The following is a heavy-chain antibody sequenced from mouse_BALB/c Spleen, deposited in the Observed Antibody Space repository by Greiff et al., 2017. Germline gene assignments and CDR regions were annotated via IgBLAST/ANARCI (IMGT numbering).Heavy chain of an antibody. CDR1: GFTFSSYG. J-gene: IGHJ3*01. V-gene: IGHV5-6*03. CDR2: ISSGGSYT. D-gene: IGHD1-2*01. CDR3: ARHGFTTATQFAY. Sequence: EVKLVGSGGGLVKPGGSLKLSCAASGFTFSSYGMSWVRQTPDKRLEWVATISSGGSYTYYPDSVKGRFTISRDNAKNTLYLQMSSLKSEDTAMYYCARHGFTTATQFAYWGQGTLVTVSA.